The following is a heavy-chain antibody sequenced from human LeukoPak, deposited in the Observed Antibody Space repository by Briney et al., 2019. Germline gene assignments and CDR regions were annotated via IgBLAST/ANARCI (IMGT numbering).Heavy chain of an antibody. D-gene: IGHD6-13*01. V-gene: IGHV3-23*01. CDR3: AKTEETIAAAGSFDY. CDR2: ISGSGGTT. CDR1: GFTFGIYA. Sequence: PGGSLRLSCAVSGFTFGIYAMTWVRQAPGRGLEWVSTISGSGGTTHFADSVKGRFTISRDNSGSTLYLQMNSLRAEDTAVYYCAKTEETIAAAGSFDYWGQGTLVTVSS. J-gene: IGHJ4*02.